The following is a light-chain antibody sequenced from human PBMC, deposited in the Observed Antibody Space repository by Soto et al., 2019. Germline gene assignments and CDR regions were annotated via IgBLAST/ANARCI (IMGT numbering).Light chain of an antibody. CDR2: AAS. J-gene: IGKJ1*01. V-gene: IGKV1-39*01. CDR3: QQSYSTPVT. CDR1: QSISSY. Sequence: IQMPQSPSSLSASLVYIFTITFLSSQSISSYLNWYQQKPGKAPKLLIYAASSLQSGVPSRFSGSGSGTDFTLTISSLQPEDFATYYCQQSYSTPVTFGQGTKVDIK.